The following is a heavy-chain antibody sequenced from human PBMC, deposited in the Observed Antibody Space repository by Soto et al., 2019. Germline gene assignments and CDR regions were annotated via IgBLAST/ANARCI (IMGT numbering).Heavy chain of an antibody. CDR1: GYPVTAYY. J-gene: IGHJ3*02. CDR3: ARGGGVGVAGSAAFDM. CDR2: INPATGAA. Sequence: QLHLVQSGAVVKKPGASVTVSCSASGYPVTAYYMHWVRQSPGLGLEWMGGINPATGAAKYTQTFQGRVTMTRDTSTSTVFMERRGLTAEDTAVFYCARGGGVGVAGSAAFDMWGQGTLVTVSS. V-gene: IGHV1-2*02. D-gene: IGHD3-3*01.